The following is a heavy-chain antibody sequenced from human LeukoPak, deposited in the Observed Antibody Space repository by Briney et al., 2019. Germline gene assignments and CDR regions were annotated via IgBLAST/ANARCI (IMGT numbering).Heavy chain of an antibody. V-gene: IGHV4-34*01. J-gene: IGHJ6*02. CDR3: ARDVRTVPYYYYGMDV. CDR1: GGSFSGYY. CDR2: INHSGST. D-gene: IGHD4-17*01. Sequence: SETLSLTCAVYGGSFSGYYWSRIRQPPGKGLEWIGEINHSGSTNYNPSLKSRVTISVDTSKNQFSLKLSSVTAADTAVYYCARDVRTVPYYYYGMDVWGQGTTVTVSS.